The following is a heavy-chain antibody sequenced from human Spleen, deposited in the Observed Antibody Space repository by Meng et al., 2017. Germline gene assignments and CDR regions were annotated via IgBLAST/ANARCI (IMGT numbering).Heavy chain of an antibody. J-gene: IGHJ4*02. V-gene: IGHV3-30*18. CDR2: ISYDGNRQ. Sequence: GESLKISCAASGFIFRNYEMNWVRQAPGKGLEWVAGISYDGNRQDYADSVKGRLTISRDNSKNTVYLKMWSLRPEDTALYYCAKSSTQLLVRGVFDSWGQGTLVTVSS. CDR3: AKSSTQLLVRGVFDS. CDR1: GFIFRNYE. D-gene: IGHD2-2*01.